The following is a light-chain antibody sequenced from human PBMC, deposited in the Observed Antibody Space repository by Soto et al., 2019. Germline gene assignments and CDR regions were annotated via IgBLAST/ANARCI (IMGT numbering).Light chain of an antibody. V-gene: IGKV1-13*02. CDR3: QQFNSYLWT. CDR1: QGISSA. J-gene: IGKJ1*01. Sequence: AIQLTQSPSSLSASVGDRVTITCRASQGISSALAWYQQKPEKAPKLLIYDASSLESGVPSRFSGSGSGTDFTLPISSLQPEDFATYYCQQFNSYLWTFGQGTKVEIK. CDR2: DAS.